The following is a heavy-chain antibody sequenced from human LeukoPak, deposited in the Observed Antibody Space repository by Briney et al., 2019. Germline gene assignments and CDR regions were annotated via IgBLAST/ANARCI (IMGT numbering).Heavy chain of an antibody. CDR2: MNPNSGNT. CDR1: GYTFTGYY. V-gene: IGHV1-8*03. D-gene: IGHD6-6*01. Sequence: GASVKVSCKASGYTFTGYYMHWVRQAPGQGLEWMGWMNPNSGNTGYAQKFQGRVTITRNTSISTAYMELSSLRSEDTAVYYCARALEYSSSPFDPWGQGTLVTVSS. CDR3: ARALEYSSSPFDP. J-gene: IGHJ5*02.